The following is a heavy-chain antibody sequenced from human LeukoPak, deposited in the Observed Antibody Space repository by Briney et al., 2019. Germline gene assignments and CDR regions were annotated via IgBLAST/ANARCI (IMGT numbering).Heavy chain of an antibody. CDR3: ARHYGYSSSWHDY. V-gene: IGHV4-34*01. Sequence: SETLSLTCTVSGGSISGYYWSWIRQPPGKGLEWIGEINHSGSTNYNPSLKSRVTISVDTSKNQFSLKLSSVTAADTAVYYCARHYGYSSSWHDYWGQGTLVTVSS. CDR1: GGSISGYY. D-gene: IGHD6-13*01. J-gene: IGHJ4*02. CDR2: INHSGST.